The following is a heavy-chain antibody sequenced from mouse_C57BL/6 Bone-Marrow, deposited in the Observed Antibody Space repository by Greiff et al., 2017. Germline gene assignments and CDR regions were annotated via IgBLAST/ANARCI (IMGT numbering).Heavy chain of an antibody. CDR2: INPGSGGT. CDR1: GYAFTNYL. D-gene: IGHD2-12*01. CDR3: ARSVYDYWYFDV. V-gene: IGHV1-54*01. Sequence: QVQLQQSGAELVRPGTSVKVSCKASGYAFTNYLIEWVKQRPGQGLEWIGVINPGSGGTNSNEKFKGKATLTADKSSSTAYMQLSSLTSEDSAVDFCARSVYDYWYFDVWGTGTTVTVSS. J-gene: IGHJ1*03.